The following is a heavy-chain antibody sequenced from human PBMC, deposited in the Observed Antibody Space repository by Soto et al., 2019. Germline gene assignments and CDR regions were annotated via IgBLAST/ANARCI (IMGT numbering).Heavy chain of an antibody. CDR1: DGSFSGYY. J-gene: IGHJ6*01. D-gene: IGHD3-22*01. CDR3: ESYDYDNNSYSIEFRGRGAGVDV. V-gene: IGHV4-34*01. Sequence: PSGTLSLTSAVHDGSFSGYYWSWIRQPPGKGLEWIGEINHSGSTNYNLTLKSRVTISVDTSKNQYSLKLSTVTAADTAVYNCESYDYDNNSYSIEFRGRGAGVDV. CDR2: INHSGST.